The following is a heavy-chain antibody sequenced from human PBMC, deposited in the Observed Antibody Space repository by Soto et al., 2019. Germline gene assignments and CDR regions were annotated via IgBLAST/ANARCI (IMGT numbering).Heavy chain of an antibody. CDR3: ERLRAYSSGYEFDX. CDR1: GFTFSSYW. V-gene: IGHV3-7*03. CDR2: IKQDGSEK. J-gene: IGHJ5*02. D-gene: IGHD5-18*01. Sequence: WGSLRLSCAASGFTFSSYWMSWVRQAPGKGLEWVSKIKQDGSEKYYVDSVKGRFTISRDNAKNSLYLQMNSLRAEDTAAYYCERLRAYSSGYEFDXWGQVTLVTVS.